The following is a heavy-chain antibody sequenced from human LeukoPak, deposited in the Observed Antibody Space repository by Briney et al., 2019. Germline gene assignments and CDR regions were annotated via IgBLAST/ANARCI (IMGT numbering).Heavy chain of an antibody. CDR3: ARDWTYYYDSSGYYSQGYYFDY. CDR1: GYSFTSYW. V-gene: IGHV5-51*01. CDR2: IYPGDSDT. Sequence: HGESLKISCKGSGYSFTSYWIGWVRQMPGKGLEWMGIIYPGDSDTRYSPSFQGQVTISADKSISTAYLQWSSLKASDTAMYYCARDWTYYYDSSGYYSQGYYFDYWGQGTLVTVSS. J-gene: IGHJ4*02. D-gene: IGHD3-22*01.